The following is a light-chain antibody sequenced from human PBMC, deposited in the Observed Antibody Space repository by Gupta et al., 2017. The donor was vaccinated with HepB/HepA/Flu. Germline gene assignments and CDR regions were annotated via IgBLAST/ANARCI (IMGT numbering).Light chain of an antibody. CDR1: QSVSSSY. J-gene: IGKJ1*01. CDR2: GAS. V-gene: IGKV3-20*01. CDR3: QQYGSSPPWT. Sequence: IVLTQSPATLSLSPGERATLSCRASQSVSSSYLAWYQQKPGQAPRLLIYGASSRATGIPDRFSGSGSGTDFTLTISRREPEDFAVYYCQQYGSSPPWTFGQGTKVEIK.